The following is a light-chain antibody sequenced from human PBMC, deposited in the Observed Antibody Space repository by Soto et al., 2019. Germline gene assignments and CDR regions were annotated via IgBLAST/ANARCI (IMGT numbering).Light chain of an antibody. CDR3: QQYNNWPWT. J-gene: IGKJ1*01. CDR1: QSISSS. Sequence: EIMMTQSPPTLSVSPGETATLSFRASQSISSSLAWYQQKPGQAPRLLIHGASTRATGFPGRFSGSGSGTDFTLTISSLQSEDFAVYYCQQYNNWPWTFGQGTKVDI. CDR2: GAS. V-gene: IGKV3-15*01.